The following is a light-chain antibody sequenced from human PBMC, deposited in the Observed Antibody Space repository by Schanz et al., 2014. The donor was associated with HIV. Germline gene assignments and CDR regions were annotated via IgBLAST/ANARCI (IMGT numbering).Light chain of an antibody. CDR3: QSYDSSLRGLV. V-gene: IGLV1-40*01. Sequence: QSVLTQPPSVSGAPGQRVTISCTGSRSNIGAGYDVHWYQQLPGTAPKLLIYGNTNRPSGVPDRFSGSKSGTSVSLAITGLQAEDEADYYCQSYDSSLRGLVFGGGTKPTVL. CDR2: GNT. CDR1: RSNIGAGYD. J-gene: IGLJ2*01.